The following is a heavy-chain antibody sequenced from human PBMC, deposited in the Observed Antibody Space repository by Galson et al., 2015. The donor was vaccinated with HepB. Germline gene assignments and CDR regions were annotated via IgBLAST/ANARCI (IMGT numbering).Heavy chain of an antibody. CDR3: ASDYDEGFFDY. V-gene: IGHV3-23*01. J-gene: IGHJ4*02. CDR2: ISGGGGST. D-gene: IGHD4-17*01. CDR1: GFTFSSYA. Sequence: SLRLSCAASGFTFSSYAMSWVRQAPGKGLEWVSAISGGGGSTYYADSVKGRFTISRDNSKNTLFLQMNSLRAEDTAVYYCASDYDEGFFDYWGQGTLVTVSS.